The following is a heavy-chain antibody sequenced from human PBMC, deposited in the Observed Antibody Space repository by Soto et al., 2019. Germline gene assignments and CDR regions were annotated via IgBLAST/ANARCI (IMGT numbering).Heavy chain of an antibody. Sequence: ASVKGACKASGYTFTSYGISWLRQAPGHGLEWMGWISAYNGNTNYAQKFQGRVTITADESTSTAYMELSSLRSEDTAVYYCGRDDIVVVPAAIPPNYYYYYGMDVWGQGTTVTVSS. CDR3: GRDDIVVVPAAIPPNYYYYYGMDV. J-gene: IGHJ6*02. D-gene: IGHD2-2*01. CDR2: ISAYNGNT. CDR1: GYTFTSYG. V-gene: IGHV1-18*04.